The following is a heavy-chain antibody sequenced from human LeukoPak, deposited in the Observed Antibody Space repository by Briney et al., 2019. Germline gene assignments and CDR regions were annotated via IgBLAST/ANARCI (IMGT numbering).Heavy chain of an antibody. D-gene: IGHD4-17*01. CDR2: IGTAGDT. CDR1: GFTFSSYD. Sequence: GGSLRLSCAASGFTFSSYDMHWVRQATGKGLEWVSAIGTAGDTYYPGSVKGRFTISRENAKNSLYLQMNSLRAGDTAVYYCARAHRYGDIVYWGQGTLVTVSS. CDR3: ARAHRYGDIVY. V-gene: IGHV3-13*01. J-gene: IGHJ4*02.